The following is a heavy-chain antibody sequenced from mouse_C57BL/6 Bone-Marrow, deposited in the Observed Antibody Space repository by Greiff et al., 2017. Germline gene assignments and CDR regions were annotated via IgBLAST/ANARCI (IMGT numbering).Heavy chain of an antibody. Sequence: EVQLQQSGAELVRPGASVKLSCTASGFNIKDDYMHWVKQRPEQGLEWIGWIDPENGDTEYASKFQGKATITADTSSNTAYLQLSSLTSEDTAVYYCTTGYYDYDGGYFDVWGTGTTVTGSS. CDR1: GFNIKDDY. J-gene: IGHJ1*03. CDR3: TTGYYDYDGGYFDV. CDR2: IDPENGDT. V-gene: IGHV14-4*01. D-gene: IGHD2-4*01.